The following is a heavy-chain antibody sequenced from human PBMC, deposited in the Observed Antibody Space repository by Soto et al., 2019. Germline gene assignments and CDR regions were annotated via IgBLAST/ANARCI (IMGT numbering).Heavy chain of an antibody. Sequence: QVQLVQSGAEVKKPGASVKVSCKASGYTFTSYDINWVRQATGQGLEWMGWMNPNSGNTGYAQKFQGRVTMTMNTSRSTAYMELSSLRSEDTAVYYCASGGSSSWYYYGMDVWGQGTTVTVSS. V-gene: IGHV1-8*01. CDR1: GYTFTSYD. D-gene: IGHD6-13*01. J-gene: IGHJ6*02. CDR2: MNPNSGNT. CDR3: ASGGSSSWYYYGMDV.